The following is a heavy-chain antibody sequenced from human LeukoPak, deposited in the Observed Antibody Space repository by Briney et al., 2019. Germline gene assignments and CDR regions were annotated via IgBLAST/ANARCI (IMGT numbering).Heavy chain of an antibody. D-gene: IGHD4-17*01. J-gene: IGHJ4*02. V-gene: IGHV3-30*18. CDR3: AKAADYVRLYYFDY. CDR2: ISYDGSNK. Sequence: GGSLRLSCAASGFTFSSYGMHWVRQAPGKGLEWVAVISYDGSNKYYADSVKGRFTISRDNSKNTLYLQMNSLRAEDTAVYYCAKAADYVRLYYFDYWGQGTLVTVSS. CDR1: GFTFSSYG.